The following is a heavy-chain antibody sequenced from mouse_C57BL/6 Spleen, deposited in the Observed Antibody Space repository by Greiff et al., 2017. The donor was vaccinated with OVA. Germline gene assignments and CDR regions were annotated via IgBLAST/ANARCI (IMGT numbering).Heavy chain of an antibody. D-gene: IGHD1-1*02. CDR2: ISSGGSYT. Sequence: EVMLVESGGDLVKPGGSLKLSCAASGFTFSSYGMSWVRQTPDKRLEWVATISSGGSYTYYPDSVKGRFTISRDNAKNTLYLQMSSLKSEDTAMYYCARERGGFDYWGQGTTLTVSS. J-gene: IGHJ2*01. CDR3: ARERGGFDY. V-gene: IGHV5-6*02. CDR1: GFTFSSYG.